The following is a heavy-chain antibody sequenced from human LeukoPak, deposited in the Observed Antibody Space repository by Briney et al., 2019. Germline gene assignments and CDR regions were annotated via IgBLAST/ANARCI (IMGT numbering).Heavy chain of an antibody. D-gene: IGHD5-18*01. V-gene: IGHV4-39*01. CDR3: ARTAGYNYDYWYFDY. J-gene: IGHJ4*02. CDR1: GVSISSSSYY. Sequence: PSETLSLTCTVSGVSISSSSYYWGWLRQPPGKGLQLIANMYYSVITHYNPSLNSLATISADTSKNQFSLKLSSVTDADTAVYYCARTAGYNYDYWYFDYWGQGTLVTVSS. CDR2: MYYSVIT.